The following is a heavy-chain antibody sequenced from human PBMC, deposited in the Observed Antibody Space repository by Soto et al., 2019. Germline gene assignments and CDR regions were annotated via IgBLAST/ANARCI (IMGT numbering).Heavy chain of an antibody. CDR2: ISYDGSNK. CDR1: GFTFSSYG. CDR3: AKDQQNVDIVATNYYYYYYMDV. V-gene: IGHV3-30*18. Sequence: PGGSLRLSCAASGFTFSSYGMHWVRQAPGKGLEWVAVISYDGSNKYYADSVKGRFTISRDNSKNTLYLQMNSLRAEDTAVYYCAKDQQNVDIVATNYYYYYYMDVWGKGTTVTVSS. J-gene: IGHJ6*03. D-gene: IGHD5-12*01.